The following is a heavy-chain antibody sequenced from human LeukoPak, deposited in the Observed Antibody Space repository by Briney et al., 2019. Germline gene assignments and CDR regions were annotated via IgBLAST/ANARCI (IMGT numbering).Heavy chain of an antibody. V-gene: IGHV4-38-2*01. CDR1: GYSISSGYY. D-gene: IGHD2-8*01. CDR3: SGGYCTNGVCYTGDY. CDR2: SYHSGST. J-gene: IGHJ4*02. Sequence: SETLSLTCAVSGYSISSGYYWGWIRQPPGKGLEWIGSSYHSGSTYYNPSLKRRVTISVDTSKNQFSLKLRSVTAADTAVYYCSGGYCTNGVCYTGDYWGQGTLVTVSS.